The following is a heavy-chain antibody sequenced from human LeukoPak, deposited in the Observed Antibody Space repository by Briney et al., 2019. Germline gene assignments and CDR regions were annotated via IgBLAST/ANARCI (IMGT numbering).Heavy chain of an antibody. D-gene: IGHD2-15*01. CDR2: INNDGSST. Sequence: GGSLRLSCAASGFTFSHYWMHWVRQVPGKGLVGVSHINNDGSSTTYADSVKGRFTISRDNAKNTLYLQMNSLRAEDTAVYSCARGADGVSSNSRGWFDPWGQGTLVTVSS. V-gene: IGHV3-74*01. J-gene: IGHJ5*02. CDR3: ARGADGVSSNSRGWFDP. CDR1: GFTFSHYW.